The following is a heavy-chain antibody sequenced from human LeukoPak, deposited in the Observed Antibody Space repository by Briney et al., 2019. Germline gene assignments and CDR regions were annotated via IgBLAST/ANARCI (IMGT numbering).Heavy chain of an antibody. D-gene: IGHD7-27*01. V-gene: IGHV4-59*01. CDR3: AIWGRSNWFDP. CDR1: GGSTSNYY. J-gene: IGHJ5*02. CDR2: IYYSGST. Sequence: TSETLSLTCTVSGGSTSNYYWNWVRQPPGKGLEWIGYIYYSGSTNYNPSLKSRVTISVDTSKNQFSLKLSSVTAADTAVYYCAIWGRSNWFDPWGQGTLVTVSS.